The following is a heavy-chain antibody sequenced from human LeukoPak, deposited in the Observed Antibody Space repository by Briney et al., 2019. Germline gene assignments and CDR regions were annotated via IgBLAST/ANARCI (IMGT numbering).Heavy chain of an antibody. J-gene: IGHJ6*03. CDR2: INHSGST. V-gene: IGHV4-34*01. CDR3: ARGLRRLLYYYYMDV. CDR1: GGSFSGYY. D-gene: IGHD4-17*01. Sequence: SETLSLTCAVYGGSFSGYYWSWIRQPPGKGLEWIGEINHSGSTNYNPSLKSRVTISVDTSKNQFSLKLSSVTAADTAVYYCARGLRRLLYYYYMDVWGKGTTVTVSS.